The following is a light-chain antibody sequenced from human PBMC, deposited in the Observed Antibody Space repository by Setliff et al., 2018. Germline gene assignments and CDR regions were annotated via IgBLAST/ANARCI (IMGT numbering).Light chain of an antibody. J-gene: IGLJ2*01. V-gene: IGLV2-8*01. CDR2: KVS. Sequence: QSALAQPASVSGSPGQSITISCTGTSSDVGGYNYVSWYQQHPGKAPKLIIHKVSKRPSGVPDRFSGSKSGNTASLTVSGLQAEDEAHYYCSSYAGSNTVFGGGTKVTVL. CDR1: SSDVGGYNY. CDR3: SSYAGSNTV.